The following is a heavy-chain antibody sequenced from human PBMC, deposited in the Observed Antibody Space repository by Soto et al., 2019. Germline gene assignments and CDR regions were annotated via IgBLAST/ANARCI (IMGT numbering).Heavy chain of an antibody. V-gene: IGHV4-34*01. D-gene: IGHD2-2*01. Sequence: SETLSLTCAVYGGSFSGYYWNWIRQPPGKGLEWIGEINHSGSTNYNPSLKSRVTISVDTSKNQFSLKLSSVTAADTAVYYCARQGCSSTSCYYYYGMDVWGQGTTVTVSS. CDR3: ARQGCSSTSCYYYYGMDV. CDR1: GGSFSGYY. CDR2: INHSGST. J-gene: IGHJ6*02.